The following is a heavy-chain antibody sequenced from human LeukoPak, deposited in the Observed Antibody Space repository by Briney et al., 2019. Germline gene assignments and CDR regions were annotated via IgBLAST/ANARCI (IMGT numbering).Heavy chain of an antibody. CDR1: GYTFINYG. Sequence: ASVKVSCKASGYTFINYGINWVRQAPGQGLEWMGWISAYNGNTNYAQSLQGRVTMTTDTSTSTAYMELRSLRSDDTAVYYCARGYRYYYDSSGYYSLDYWGQGTLVTVSS. CDR3: ARGYRYYYDSSGYYSLDY. CDR2: ISAYNGNT. V-gene: IGHV1-18*01. J-gene: IGHJ4*02. D-gene: IGHD3-22*01.